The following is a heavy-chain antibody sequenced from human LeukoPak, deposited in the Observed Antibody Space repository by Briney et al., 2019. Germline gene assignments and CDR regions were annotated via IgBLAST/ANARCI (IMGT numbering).Heavy chain of an antibody. CDR2: IKQGESER. V-gene: IGHV3-7*04. CDR1: GFTFRSYR. CDR3: ARGDNSAFDI. Sequence: PGGSLRLSCAASGFTFRSYRMNWVRQAREKGLEWVASIKQGESERYYVDSVNGRFTISRDNAKNSLYLQMNSLRAEDTAVYYCARGDNSAFDIWGQGTMVTVFS. D-gene: IGHD3-22*01. J-gene: IGHJ3*02.